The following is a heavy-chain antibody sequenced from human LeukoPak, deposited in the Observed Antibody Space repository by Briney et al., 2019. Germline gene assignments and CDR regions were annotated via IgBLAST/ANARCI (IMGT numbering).Heavy chain of an antibody. CDR3: ARGSPYYYDSSGYYLDY. D-gene: IGHD3-22*01. J-gene: IGHJ4*02. V-gene: IGHV5-51*01. CDR2: IYPGDSDT. CDR1: GYSFTSYW. Sequence: GESLKISCKGSGYSFTSYWIGWVRQMPGKGLEWMGIIYPGDSDTRYSPSFQGQVTISADKSISTAYLQWSSLKASDTATYYCARGSPYYYDSSGYYLDYWGQGTLVTVSS.